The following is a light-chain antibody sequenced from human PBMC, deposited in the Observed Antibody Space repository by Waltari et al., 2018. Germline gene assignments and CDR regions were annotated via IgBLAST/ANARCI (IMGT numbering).Light chain of an antibody. CDR3: VLYIGSGISL. J-gene: IGLJ3*02. CDR1: SGSVSTSNY. CDR2: STY. Sequence: QTVVTQEPSFSVSPGGTVTLTCGLSSGSVSTSNYPSWYQQTPGQPPRTFMYSTYTRASWVRGRFSGAIVGNKAALAIAGAQADDESDYYCVLYIGSGISLFGGGTKLTVL. V-gene: IGLV8-61*01.